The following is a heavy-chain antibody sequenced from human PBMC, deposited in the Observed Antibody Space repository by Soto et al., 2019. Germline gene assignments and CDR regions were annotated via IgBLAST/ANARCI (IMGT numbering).Heavy chain of an antibody. V-gene: IGHV4-34*01. CDR3: ARAGKIGEENYYYYGMDV. D-gene: IGHD3-10*01. J-gene: IGHJ6*02. CDR1: GGSFSGYY. Sequence: PSETLSLTCAVYGGSFSGYYWSWIRQPPGKGLEWIGEINHSGSTNYNPSLKSRVTISVDTSKNQFSLKLSSVTAADTAVYYCARAGKIGEENYYYYGMDVWGQGTTVTVSS. CDR2: INHSGST.